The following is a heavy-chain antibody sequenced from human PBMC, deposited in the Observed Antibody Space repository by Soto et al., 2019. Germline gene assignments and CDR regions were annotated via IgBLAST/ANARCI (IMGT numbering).Heavy chain of an antibody. D-gene: IGHD5-18*01. J-gene: IGHJ6*02. Sequence: GGSLRLSCAASGFTFSSYGMHWVRQAPGKGLEWVAVIWYDGSNKYYADSVKGRFTISRDNSKNTLYLQMNSLRAEDTAVYYCARDPIQAYYYYGMDVWGQGTTVTVSS. V-gene: IGHV3-33*01. CDR1: GFTFSSYG. CDR3: ARDPIQAYYYYGMDV. CDR2: IWYDGSNK.